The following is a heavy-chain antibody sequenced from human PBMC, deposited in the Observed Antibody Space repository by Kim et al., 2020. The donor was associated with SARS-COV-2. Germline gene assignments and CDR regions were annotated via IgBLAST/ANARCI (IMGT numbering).Heavy chain of an antibody. CDR1: GFTFSTYA. J-gene: IGHJ4*01. CDR3: AKDVLYRDYVYRRGYYF. Sequence: GGSLRPSCAASGFTFSTYAMSWVRLAPGKGLEWVSAISGSGGTTYYADSVKGRFTISRDNSKNTLYLQINNLRAEDTAVYYCAKDVLYRDYVYRRGYYF. CDR2: ISGSGGTT. V-gene: IGHV3-23*01. D-gene: IGHD3-16*01.